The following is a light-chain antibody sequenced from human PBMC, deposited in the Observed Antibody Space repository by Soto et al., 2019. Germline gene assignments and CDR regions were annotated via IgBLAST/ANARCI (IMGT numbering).Light chain of an antibody. CDR1: QSVSSN. Sequence: EIVMTQSPFTLSMSPGERATLSCRAGQSVSSNLAWYQQKPGQAPRLLIYGASTRAAGIPARFSASGTGTDFTLTISDVQPEDFAVYYCHQRQSWPRTFGQGTKVDI. J-gene: IGKJ1*01. CDR3: HQRQSWPRT. CDR2: GAS. V-gene: IGKV3D-15*01.